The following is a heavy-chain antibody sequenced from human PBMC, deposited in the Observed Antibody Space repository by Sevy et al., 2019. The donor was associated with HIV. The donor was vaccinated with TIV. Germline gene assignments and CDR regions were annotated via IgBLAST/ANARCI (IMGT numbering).Heavy chain of an antibody. J-gene: IGHJ4*02. Sequence: GESLKISCAASGFTFRNYAIHWVRQAPGKGLEWVAVLSFDATTEYYADSVKGRFTISRDNSENTVFLHMNSLRPEDTAVYYCARDFTNPNGYYLDSAFDYWGPGTLVTVSS. CDR2: LSFDATTE. CDR3: ARDFTNPNGYYLDSAFDY. CDR1: GFTFRNYA. V-gene: IGHV3-30*04. D-gene: IGHD5-12*01.